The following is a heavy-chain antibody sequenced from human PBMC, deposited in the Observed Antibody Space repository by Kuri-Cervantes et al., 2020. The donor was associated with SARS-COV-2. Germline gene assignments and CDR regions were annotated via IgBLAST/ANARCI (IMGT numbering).Heavy chain of an antibody. J-gene: IGHJ5*02. D-gene: IGHD1-26*01. CDR1: GFTFSSYE. Sequence: GSLRPSCAASGFTFSSYEMNWIRQPPGKGLEWIGEINHSGSTNYNPSLKRRVTISVDTSKNQFSLKLSSVTAADTAVYYCARFGSYLGLGWFDPWGQGTLVTVSS. CDR2: INHSGST. V-gene: IGHV4-34*08. CDR3: ARFGSYLGLGWFDP.